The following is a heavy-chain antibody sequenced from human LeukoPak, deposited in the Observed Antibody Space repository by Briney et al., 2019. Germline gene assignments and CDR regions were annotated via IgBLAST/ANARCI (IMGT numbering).Heavy chain of an antibody. CDR2: IRAKTEGATT. J-gene: IGHJ4*02. V-gene: IGHV3-15*01. CDR3: STDGGGSRLGDYAAY. CDR1: GFTFTNAW. Sequence: GGSLRLSCTTSGFTFTNAWMNWVRQAPGKGLEWVGRIRAKTEGATTDFAAPVKGRFTISRDDSKNTLYLQMNSLKTEDTAVYYCSTDGGGSRLGDYAAYWGQGTLVTVSS. D-gene: IGHD4-17*01.